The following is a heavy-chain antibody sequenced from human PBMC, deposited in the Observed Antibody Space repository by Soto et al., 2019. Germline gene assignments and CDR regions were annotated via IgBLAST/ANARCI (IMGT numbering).Heavy chain of an antibody. CDR2: ISSSSSYT. CDR1: GFTFSDYY. V-gene: IGHV3-11*05. Sequence: QVQLVESGGGLVKPGGSLRLSCAASGFTFSDYYMSWIRQAPGKGPEWVSYISSSSSYTNYADSVKGRFTISRDNAKNSLYLQMDGLGAEDTAVYYCARTIAAAGGRRYFDLWGRGTLVTVSS. D-gene: IGHD6-13*01. J-gene: IGHJ2*01. CDR3: ARTIAAAGGRRYFDL.